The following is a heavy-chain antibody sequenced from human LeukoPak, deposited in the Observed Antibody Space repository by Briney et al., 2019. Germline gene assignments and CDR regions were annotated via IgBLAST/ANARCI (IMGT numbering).Heavy chain of an antibody. CDR1: GYTFTSYF. D-gene: IGHD1-7*01. J-gene: IGHJ3*02. CDR2: INPSGGST. CDR3: ARDQDWNYAFDI. Sequence: ASVKVSCKASGYTFTSYFIHWVRQAPGQGLEWMGIINPSGGSTSYAQKFQGRVTMTRDTSTSTVYMELSSLRSEDTAVYYCARDQDWNYAFDIWGQGTMVTVSS. V-gene: IGHV1-46*01.